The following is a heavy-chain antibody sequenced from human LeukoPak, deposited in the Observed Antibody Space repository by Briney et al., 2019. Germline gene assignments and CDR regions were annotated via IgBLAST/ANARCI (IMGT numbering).Heavy chain of an antibody. CDR3: ARPLYLRDGYNSPRSNWFDP. D-gene: IGHD5-24*01. V-gene: IGHV1-2*02. CDR1: GYTFTGYY. CDR2: INPNSGGT. J-gene: IGHJ5*02. Sequence: RGASVKVSCKASGYTFTGYYMHWVRQAPGQGLEWMGWINPNSGGTNYAQKFQGRVTMTRDTSISTAYMELSRLRSDDTAVYYCARPLYLRDGYNSPRSNWFDPWGQGTLVTVSS.